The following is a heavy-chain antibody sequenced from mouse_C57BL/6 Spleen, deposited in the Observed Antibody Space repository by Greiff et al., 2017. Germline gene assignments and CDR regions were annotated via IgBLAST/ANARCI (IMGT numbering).Heavy chain of an antibody. CDR3: TTVVRDYYAMDY. D-gene: IGHD1-1*01. CDR1: GFNIKDDY. CDR2: IDPENGDT. J-gene: IGHJ4*01. V-gene: IGHV14-4*01. Sequence: EVQLQESGAELVRPGASVKLSCKASGFNIKDDYMHWVKQRPEQGLEWIGWIDPENGDTESASKFQGKATITADTSSNTAYLQLSSLTSEDTAVYYCTTVVRDYYAMDYWGQGTLVTVSS.